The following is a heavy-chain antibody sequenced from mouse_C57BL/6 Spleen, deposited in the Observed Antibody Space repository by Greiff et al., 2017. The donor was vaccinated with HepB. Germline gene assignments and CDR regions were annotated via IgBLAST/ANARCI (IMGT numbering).Heavy chain of an antibody. V-gene: IGHV1-82*01. D-gene: IGHD2-4*01. CDR2: IYPGDGDT. CDR1: GYAFSSSW. J-gene: IGHJ4*01. Sequence: VQLQESGPELVKPGASVKISCKASGYAFSSSWMNWVKQRPGKGLEWIGRIYPGDGDTNYNGKFKGKAKLTADKSSSTAYMQLSSLTSEDSAVYFCAISGIYYDYYYAMDYWGQGTSVTVSS. CDR3: AISGIYYDYYYAMDY.